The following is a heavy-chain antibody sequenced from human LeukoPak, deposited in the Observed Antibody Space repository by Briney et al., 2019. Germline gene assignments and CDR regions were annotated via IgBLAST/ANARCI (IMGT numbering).Heavy chain of an antibody. CDR2: IKPDGREK. D-gene: IGHD4-17*01. CDR3: ARGDFNDNGDYVDAFDI. Sequence: GGSLRPSCAASGFTFSSYWMSWVRQAPGKGLEWVANIKPDGREKYYLDSVKGRFTISRDNVKKSLYLQMNSLRAEDTAVYYCARGDFNDNGDYVDAFDIWGHGTMLTVSS. J-gene: IGHJ3*02. CDR1: GFTFSSYW. V-gene: IGHV3-7*01.